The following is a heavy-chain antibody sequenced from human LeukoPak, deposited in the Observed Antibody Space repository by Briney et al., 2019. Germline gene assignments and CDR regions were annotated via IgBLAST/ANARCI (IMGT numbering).Heavy chain of an antibody. CDR2: VSDSGTDT. D-gene: IGHD6-19*01. J-gene: IGHJ4*02. CDR1: GFTFRNHA. V-gene: IGHV3-23*01. CDR3: AKRVPYSSLSVYFDD. Sequence: GGSLRLSCAASGFTFRNHAMSWVRQAPGKGLEWVSAVSDSGTDTYYADSVKGRFTISRDNSKNTVYLQMNSLRVDDTAMYFCAKRVPYSSLSVYFDDWGQGTQVTVSS.